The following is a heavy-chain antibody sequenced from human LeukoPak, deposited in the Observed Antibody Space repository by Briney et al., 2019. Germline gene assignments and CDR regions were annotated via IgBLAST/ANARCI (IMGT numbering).Heavy chain of an antibody. CDR1: EYSFTSYW. J-gene: IGHJ4*02. CDR2: IYPGDSHT. D-gene: IGHD3-22*01. V-gene: IGHV5-51*01. Sequence: GESLKISCKGSEYSFTSYWIGWVRQMPGKGLEWMGIIYPGDSHTRYSPSFQGQVTISADKSISTAYLQWSSLKASDTAMYYCARHDSSGYFFRGYYFDYWGQGTLVTVSS. CDR3: ARHDSSGYFFRGYYFDY.